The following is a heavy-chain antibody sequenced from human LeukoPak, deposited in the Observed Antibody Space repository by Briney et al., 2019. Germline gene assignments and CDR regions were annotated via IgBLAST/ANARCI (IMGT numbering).Heavy chain of an antibody. D-gene: IGHD4-17*01. V-gene: IGHV3-7*01. CDR1: GFRFSSYW. CDR2: IKQDGSER. Sequence: GGSLRLSCAASGFRFSSYWMSWVRQAPGEGLEWVANIKQDGSERYYVDSVKGRFAISRDNAKNSLHLQLNSLRVEDTVVYYCARDGDYEFAYWGQGTLVTVSS. CDR3: ARDGDYEFAY. J-gene: IGHJ4*02.